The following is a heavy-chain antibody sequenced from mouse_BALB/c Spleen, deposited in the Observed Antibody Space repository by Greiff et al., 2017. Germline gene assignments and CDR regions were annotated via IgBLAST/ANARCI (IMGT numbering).Heavy chain of an antibody. CDR2: INPSNGRT. Sequence: VQLQQPGAELVKPGASVKLSCKASGYTFTSYWMHWVKQRPGQGLEWIGEINPSNGRTNYNEKFKSKATLTVDKSSSTAYMQLSSLTSEDSAVYYCARGDARRDYWGQGTTLTVSS. V-gene: IGHV1S81*02. J-gene: IGHJ2*01. CDR3: ARGDARRDY. CDR1: GYTFTSYW.